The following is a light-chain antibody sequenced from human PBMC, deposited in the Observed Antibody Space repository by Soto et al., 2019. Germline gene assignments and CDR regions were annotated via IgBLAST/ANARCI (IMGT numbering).Light chain of an antibody. Sequence: EIVLTQSPGTLSLSPGERATLSCRASQSVSSSYLAWYQQKPGQAPRLLIYGASNRATGIPARFSGSGSGTDFTLTISSLEPEDFAVYYCQQHFNGPITFGQGTRLEI. CDR1: QSVSSSY. J-gene: IGKJ5*01. CDR2: GAS. CDR3: QQHFNGPIT. V-gene: IGKV3D-20*02.